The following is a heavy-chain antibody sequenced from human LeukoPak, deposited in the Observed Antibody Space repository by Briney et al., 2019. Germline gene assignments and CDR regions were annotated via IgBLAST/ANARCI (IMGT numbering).Heavy chain of an antibody. D-gene: IGHD1-1*01. J-gene: IGHJ6*03. CDR3: ARDTTVPQAYYYMDV. Sequence: GGSLRLSCAASGFTFSSYWMSWLRQAPGKGREWVANIKQDGSEKYYVDSVKGRFTISRDNAKNSLYLQMNSLRAEDTAVYYCARDTTVPQAYYYMDVWGKGTTVTVSS. V-gene: IGHV3-7*01. CDR2: IKQDGSEK. CDR1: GFTFSSYW.